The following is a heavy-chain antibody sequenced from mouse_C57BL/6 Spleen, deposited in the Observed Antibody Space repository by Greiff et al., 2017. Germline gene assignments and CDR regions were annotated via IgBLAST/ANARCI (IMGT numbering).Heavy chain of an antibody. CDR3: ARGGNYAMDY. Sequence: EVKLQQSGHELVKPGASVKISCKASGYTFPDYYMNWVQQSHGKSLEWIGDINPNNGGTSYNQKFKGKDTVTVDKSASTAYMEYHSLTSEDSAVYYCARGGNYAMDYWGQGTSVTVSS. J-gene: IGHJ4*01. CDR2: INPNNGGT. CDR1: GYTFPDYY. V-gene: IGHV1-26*01. D-gene: IGHD1-1*02.